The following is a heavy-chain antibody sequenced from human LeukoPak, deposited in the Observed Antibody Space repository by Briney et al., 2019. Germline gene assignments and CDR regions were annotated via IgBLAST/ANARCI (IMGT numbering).Heavy chain of an antibody. CDR3: ARMVVVPAAGPFDY. J-gene: IGHJ4*02. CDR1: GGTFSSYA. Sequence: ASVKVSCKASGGTFSSYAISWVRQAPGQGLEWMGGIIPIFGTANYAQKFQGRVTITTDESTSTAYMELSSLRSEDTAVYYCARMVVVPAAGPFDYRGQGTLVTVSS. V-gene: IGHV1-69*05. CDR2: IIPIFGTA. D-gene: IGHD2-2*01.